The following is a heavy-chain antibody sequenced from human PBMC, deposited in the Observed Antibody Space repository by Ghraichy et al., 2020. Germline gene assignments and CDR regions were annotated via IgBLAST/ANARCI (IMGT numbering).Heavy chain of an antibody. J-gene: IGHJ6*02. CDR1: GYSISSGYY. V-gene: IGHV4-38-2*02. Sequence: SETLSLTCAVSGYSISSGYYWGWIRQPPGKGLEWIGSIYHSGSTYYNPSLKSRVTISVDTSKNQFSLKLSSVTAADTAVYYCARDRVVEEDYYGMDVWGQGTTVTVSS. CDR2: IYHSGST. D-gene: IGHD2-15*01. CDR3: ARDRVVEEDYYGMDV.